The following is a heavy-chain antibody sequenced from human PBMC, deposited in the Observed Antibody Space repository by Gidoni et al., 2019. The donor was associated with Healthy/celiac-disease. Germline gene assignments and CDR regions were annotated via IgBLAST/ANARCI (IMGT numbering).Heavy chain of an antibody. CDR1: GYTFTSYG. J-gene: IGHJ6*03. Sequence: QVQLVQSGAEVKKPGASVKVSCKASGYTFTSYGISWVRQAPGQGLEWMGWISAYNGNTNYAQKLQGRVTMTTDTSTSTAYMELRSLRSDDTAVYYCARAIKEEGLYYYYYMDVWGKGTTVTVSS. V-gene: IGHV1-18*04. CDR3: ARAIKEEGLYYYYYMDV. CDR2: ISAYNGNT.